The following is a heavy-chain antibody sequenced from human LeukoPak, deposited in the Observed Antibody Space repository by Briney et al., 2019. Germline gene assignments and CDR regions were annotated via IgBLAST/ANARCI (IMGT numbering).Heavy chain of an antibody. CDR3: ARVPRKYNWFDP. CDR1: GYTFTSYD. J-gene: IGHJ5*02. Sequence: ASVKVSCKASGYTFTSYDTNWVRQATGQGLEWMGWMNPNSGNTGYAQKFQGRVTMTRNTSISTAYMELSSLRSEDTAVYYCARVPRKYNWFDPWGQGTLVTVSS. V-gene: IGHV1-8*01. CDR2: MNPNSGNT. D-gene: IGHD1-14*01.